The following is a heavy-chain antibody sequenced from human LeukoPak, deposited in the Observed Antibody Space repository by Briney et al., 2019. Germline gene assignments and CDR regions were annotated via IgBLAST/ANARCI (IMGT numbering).Heavy chain of an antibody. V-gene: IGHV4-59*01. CDR1: GGSITSYY. Sequence: SETLSLTCTVSGGSITSYYWSWIRQPPGKGLEWIGYIYYSGSTNYNPSLKSRVTISVDTSKNQFSLKLSSVTAADTAVYYCARGIEYSSSSGRYYYYYYMDVWGKGTTVTVSS. CDR3: ARGIEYSSSSGRYYYYYYMDV. J-gene: IGHJ6*03. CDR2: IYYSGST. D-gene: IGHD6-6*01.